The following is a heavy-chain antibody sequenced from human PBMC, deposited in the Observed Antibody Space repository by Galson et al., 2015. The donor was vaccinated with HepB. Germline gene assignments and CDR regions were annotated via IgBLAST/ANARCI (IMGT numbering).Heavy chain of an antibody. J-gene: IGHJ2*01. Sequence: SLRLSCAASGFTFSSYTMNWVRQAPGKGLEAVSYISSTGTTMYSADSAKGRFTISRDNAQNSLYLQMNSLRDEDTAVYYSARVYFGSGSSSAYWYFDLWSRGALVTVSS. CDR2: ISSTGTTM. CDR1: GFTFSSYT. CDR3: ARVYFGSGSSSAYWYFDL. D-gene: IGHD3-10*01. V-gene: IGHV3-48*02.